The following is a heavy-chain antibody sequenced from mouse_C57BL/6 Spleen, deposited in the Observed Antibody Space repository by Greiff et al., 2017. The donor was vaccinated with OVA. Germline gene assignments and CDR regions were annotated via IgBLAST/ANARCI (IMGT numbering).Heavy chain of an antibody. Sequence: EVMLVESGGGLVQPGGSLSLSCAASGFTFTDYYLSWVRQPPGKALEWLGFIRNKANGYTTEYSASVKVRFTISRDNSQSIIYLHMNALRAEDSATYYCARSPYYGSSHWYFDVWGTGTTVTVSS. CDR2: IRNKANGYTT. CDR3: ARSPYYGSSHWYFDV. CDR1: GFTFTDYY. D-gene: IGHD1-1*01. V-gene: IGHV7-3*01. J-gene: IGHJ1*03.